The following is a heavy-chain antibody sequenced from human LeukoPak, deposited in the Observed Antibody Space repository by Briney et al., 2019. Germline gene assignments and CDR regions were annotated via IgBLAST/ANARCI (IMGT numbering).Heavy chain of an antibody. D-gene: IGHD5-12*01. CDR1: GFAFGDYM. V-gene: IGHV3-43*01. J-gene: IGHJ4*02. CDR3: AKDRGGYTGFDS. CDR2: ISWDSGDR. Sequence: GGSLRLSCAASGFAFGDYMMHWVRQAPGKGLEWVSLISWDSGDRHYADSMKGRFTISRDNSGSSLYLHMNSLRTEDTALYYCAKDRGGYTGFDSWGQGTLVTVSS.